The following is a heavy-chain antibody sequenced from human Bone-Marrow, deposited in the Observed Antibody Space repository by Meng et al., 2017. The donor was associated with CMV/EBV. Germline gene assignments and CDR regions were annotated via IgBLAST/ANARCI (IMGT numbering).Heavy chain of an antibody. CDR2: ISYVGSNK. Sequence: GESLKISCAVSGFTFSTYAMHWVRQAPGKGLEWVAVISYVGSNKYYADSVKGRFTISRDNSKNTLYLQMNSLRAEDTAVYYCAKGAIFGRGDYWGQGTLVTVYS. V-gene: IGHV3-30-3*01. CDR3: AKGAIFGRGDY. D-gene: IGHD3-3*01. CDR1: GFTFSTYA. J-gene: IGHJ4*02.